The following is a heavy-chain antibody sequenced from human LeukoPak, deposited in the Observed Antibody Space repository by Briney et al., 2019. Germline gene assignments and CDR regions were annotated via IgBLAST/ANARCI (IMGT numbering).Heavy chain of an antibody. CDR2: ITTNDTVK. V-gene: IGHV3-11*04. Sequence: PGGSLRLSCTVSGFDFNDYYMTWIRQAPGKGLEWVSYITTNDTVKYYADSVRGRFTVSRDHANNSLYLQMNTLRPEDTAVYFCARSYCSRSRCQSSIHLCCDAFDLWGQGTMVAVSS. J-gene: IGHJ3*01. CDR1: GFDFNDYY. CDR3: ARSYCSRSRCQSSIHLCCDAFDL. D-gene: IGHD2-2*01.